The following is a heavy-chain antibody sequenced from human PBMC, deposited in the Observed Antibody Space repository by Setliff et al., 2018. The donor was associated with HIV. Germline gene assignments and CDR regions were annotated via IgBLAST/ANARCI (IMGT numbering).Heavy chain of an antibody. CDR3: ARLAYYDFWNGYSYYMDV. V-gene: IGHV3-23*01. Sequence: GGSLRLSCAASGFTFSNYVINWVRQAPGRGLEWISGISGSGVNSYYADSVKGRFTISRDNSKNTLYLQMNSLRAEDTAVYYCARLAYYDFWNGYSYYMDVWGKGTTVTVSS. CDR1: GFTFSNYV. J-gene: IGHJ6*03. D-gene: IGHD3-3*01. CDR2: ISGSGVNS.